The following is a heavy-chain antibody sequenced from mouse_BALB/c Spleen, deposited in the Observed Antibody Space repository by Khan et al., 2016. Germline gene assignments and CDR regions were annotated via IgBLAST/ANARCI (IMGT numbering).Heavy chain of an antibody. CDR2: INPSTGYT. V-gene: IGHV1-7*01. Sequence: QVQLQQSGAELAKPGASVKMSCKASGYTFTSYWMHWVKQRPGQGLEWIGYINPSTGYTEYNQKFKDKATLTADKSSSTAYMQLSSLTSEDSAVYYCARSNYYGSSYFFDCWGQGTALAVSS. J-gene: IGHJ2*01. CDR3: ARSNYYGSSYFFDC. CDR1: GYTFTSYW. D-gene: IGHD1-1*01.